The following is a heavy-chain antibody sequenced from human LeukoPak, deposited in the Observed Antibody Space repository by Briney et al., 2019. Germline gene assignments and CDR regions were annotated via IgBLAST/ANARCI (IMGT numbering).Heavy chain of an antibody. D-gene: IGHD2-2*02. CDR1: GGSISSYY. CDR2: IYTSGST. V-gene: IGHV4-4*09. Sequence: SETLSLTCTVSGGSISSYYWSWIRQPPGKGLEWIGYIYTSGSTNYNPSLKSRVTISVDTSKNQFSLKLSSVTAADTAVYYCARRKGYCSSTSCYTTYDHWGQGTLVTVSS. J-gene: IGHJ4*02. CDR3: ARRKGYCSSTSCYTTYDH.